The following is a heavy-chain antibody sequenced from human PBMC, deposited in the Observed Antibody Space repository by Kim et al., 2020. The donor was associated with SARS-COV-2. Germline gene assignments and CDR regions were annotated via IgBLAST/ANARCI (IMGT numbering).Heavy chain of an antibody. V-gene: IGHV3-30-3*01. D-gene: IGHD1-20*01. CDR3: ARDRSNWNGVYYYYGMDV. Sequence: GGSLRLSCAASGFTFSSYAMHWVRQAPGKGLEWVAVISYDGSNKYYADSVKGRFTISRDNSKNTLYLQMNSLRAEDTAVYYCARDRSNWNGVYYYYGMDVWGQGTTVTVSS. J-gene: IGHJ6*02. CDR2: ISYDGSNK. CDR1: GFTFSSYA.